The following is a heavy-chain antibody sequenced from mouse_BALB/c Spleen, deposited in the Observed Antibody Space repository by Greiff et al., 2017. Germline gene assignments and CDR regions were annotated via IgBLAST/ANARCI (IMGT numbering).Heavy chain of an antibody. D-gene: IGHD1-1*01. J-gene: IGHJ1*01. CDR2: INSNGGST. CDR1: GFTFSSYG. Sequence: EVQLVESGGGLVQPGGSLKLSCAASGFTFSSYGMSWVRQTPDKRLELVATINSNGGSTYYPDSVKGRFTISRDNAKNTLYLQMSSLKSEDTAMYYCARDSYGSCYWYIDVWGAGTTVTVSS. V-gene: IGHV5-6-3*01. CDR3: ARDSYGSCYWYIDV.